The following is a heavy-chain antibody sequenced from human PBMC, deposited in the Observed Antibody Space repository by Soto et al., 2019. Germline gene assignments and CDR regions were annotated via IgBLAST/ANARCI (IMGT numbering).Heavy chain of an antibody. D-gene: IGHD2-8*01. CDR2: INVYNGNT. Sequence: QVQLVQSGAEVKKPGASVKVSCKASGYSFTSYGISWVREAPGQGIEWMGWINVYNGNTNYAQRLQGRVTMTTDTSTSTAYMELRSLRSDDTAVYYCVRIPNERGGWFDPWGQGTLVTVSS. J-gene: IGHJ5*02. CDR3: VRIPNERGGWFDP. CDR1: GYSFTSYG. V-gene: IGHV1-18*01.